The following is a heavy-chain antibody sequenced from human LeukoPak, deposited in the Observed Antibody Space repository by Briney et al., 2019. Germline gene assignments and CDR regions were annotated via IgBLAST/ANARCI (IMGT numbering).Heavy chain of an antibody. D-gene: IGHD1-26*01. CDR1: GASINTYF. CDR2: IHASGTT. CDR3: ARDIGSRV. Sequence: PSETLSLTCTVSGASINTYFWSWFRQPAGKGLEWIGRIHASGTTNYNPSLKSRVSMSIDVSKNQFSLRLNSVTAADTAVFYCARDIGSRVWGKGTTV. J-gene: IGHJ6*03. V-gene: IGHV4-4*07.